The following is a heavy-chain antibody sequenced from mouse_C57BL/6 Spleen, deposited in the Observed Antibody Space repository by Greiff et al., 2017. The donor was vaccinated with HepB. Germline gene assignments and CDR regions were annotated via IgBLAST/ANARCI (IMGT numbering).Heavy chain of an antibody. CDR2: IDPETGGT. D-gene: IGHD2-4*01. CDR1: GYTFTDYE. CDR3: TRTRLRRGGWYFDV. Sequence: QVQLQQSGAELVRPGASVTLSCKASGYTFTDYEMHWVKQTPVHGLEWIGAIDPETGGTAYNQKFKGKAILTADKSSSTAYMELRSLTSEDSAVYYCTRTRLRRGGWYFDVWGTGTTVTVSS. V-gene: IGHV1-15*01. J-gene: IGHJ1*03.